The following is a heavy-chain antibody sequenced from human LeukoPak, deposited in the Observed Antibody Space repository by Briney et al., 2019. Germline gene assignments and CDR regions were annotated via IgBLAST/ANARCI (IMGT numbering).Heavy chain of an antibody. CDR1: GGSVSSGNYY. CDR3: ARPKRDYVGNSFYYHGMDV. V-gene: IGHV4-61*01. CDR2: IYYSGST. J-gene: IGHJ6*02. D-gene: IGHD4-23*01. Sequence: SETLSLTCTVSGGSVSSGNYYWSWIRQPPGKGLEWIGYIYYSGSTNYNPSLKSRVTISIDTSKNQFSLKLSSVTAADTAVYYCARPKRDYVGNSFYYHGMDVWGQGTTVTVSS.